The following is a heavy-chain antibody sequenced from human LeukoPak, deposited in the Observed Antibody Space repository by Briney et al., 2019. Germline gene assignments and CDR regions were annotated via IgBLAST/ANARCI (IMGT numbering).Heavy chain of an antibody. D-gene: IGHD3-22*01. CDR1: GGSISSYY. CDR3: ARGYYYDSSGAAGFDY. CDR2: IYHSGST. V-gene: IGHV4-59*12. J-gene: IGHJ4*02. Sequence: PSETLSLTCTVSGGSISSYYWSWIRQPPGKGLEWIGYIYHSGSTYYNPSLKSRVTISVDRSKNQFSLKLSSVTAADTAVYYCARGYYYDSSGAAGFDYWGQGTLVTVSS.